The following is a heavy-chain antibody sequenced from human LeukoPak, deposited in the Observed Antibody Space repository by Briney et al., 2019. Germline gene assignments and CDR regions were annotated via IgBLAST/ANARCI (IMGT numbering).Heavy chain of an antibody. CDR2: ISSSGSTI. CDR3: ARAPYTIFGAMDV. Sequence: HPGGSLRLSXAASGFTFSSYEMNWVSQAPGKGLEWVSYISSSGSTIYYADSVKGRFTISRDNAKNSLYLQMNSLRAEDTAVYYCARAPYTIFGAMDVWGKGTTVTVSS. V-gene: IGHV3-48*03. D-gene: IGHD3-3*01. J-gene: IGHJ6*03. CDR1: GFTFSSYE.